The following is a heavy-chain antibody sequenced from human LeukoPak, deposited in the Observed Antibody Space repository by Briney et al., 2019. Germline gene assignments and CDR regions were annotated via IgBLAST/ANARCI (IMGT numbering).Heavy chain of an antibody. D-gene: IGHD3-3*01. V-gene: IGHV1-2*02. J-gene: IGHJ6*03. CDR3: ARGVLDFWSGSYYYYYMDV. Sequence: ASVKVSCKASGYTFTGYYMHWVRQAPGQGLEWMGWINPNSGGRNYAQKFQGRVTMTRDTSISTAYMELSRLRSDDTAVYYCARGVLDFWSGSYYYYYMDVWGKGTTVTVSS. CDR1: GYTFTGYY. CDR2: INPNSGGR.